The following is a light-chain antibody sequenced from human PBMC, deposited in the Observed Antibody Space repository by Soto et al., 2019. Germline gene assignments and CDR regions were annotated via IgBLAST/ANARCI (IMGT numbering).Light chain of an antibody. CDR3: QQRSSWPQVT. CDR2: DAS. V-gene: IGKV3-11*01. J-gene: IGKJ5*01. Sequence: EIVLTQSPGTLSLSPGERDTLSCRASQRVRSYLAWYQQKRGQATRLLIYDASNRATGIPARFSGSGSGTDFTLTISSLEPEDFALYYCQQRSSWPQVTFGQGTRLEIK. CDR1: QRVRSY.